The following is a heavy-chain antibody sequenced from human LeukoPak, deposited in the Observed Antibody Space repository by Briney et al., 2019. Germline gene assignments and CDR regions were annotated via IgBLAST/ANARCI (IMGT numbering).Heavy chain of an antibody. J-gene: IGHJ4*02. CDR3: ARDDYSNYNFDY. V-gene: IGHV4-39*07. Sequence: SETLSLTCTVSSGSISSSSYYWGWIRQPPGKGLEWIGSIYYSGSTYCNPSLKSRLTISVDTSKNQFSLKLSSVTAADTAVYYCARDDYSNYNFDYWGQGTLVTVSS. CDR1: SGSISSSSYY. D-gene: IGHD4-11*01. CDR2: IYYSGST.